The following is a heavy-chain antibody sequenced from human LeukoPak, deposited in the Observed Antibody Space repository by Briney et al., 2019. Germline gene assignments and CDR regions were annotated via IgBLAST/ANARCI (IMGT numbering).Heavy chain of an antibody. CDR1: GFTFDSYS. D-gene: IGHD4-11*01. Sequence: GGSLRLSCVVSGFTFDSYSMNWVRQAPGKGLEWISYISNSGSPIYYADYGKGRFTISRDKDKSSLYLQMNSLAADDTAVYYCARGLALGLTVTPKAFDYWGQGTLVTVSS. V-gene: IGHV3-48*01. CDR2: ISNSGSPI. J-gene: IGHJ4*02. CDR3: ARGLALGLTVTPKAFDY.